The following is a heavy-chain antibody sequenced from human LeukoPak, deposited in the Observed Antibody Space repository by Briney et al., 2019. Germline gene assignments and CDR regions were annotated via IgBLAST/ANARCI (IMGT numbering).Heavy chain of an antibody. CDR3: ARELRYFDWLLKDYGMDV. CDR2: ISGSGGST. CDR1: GFTFSSYA. D-gene: IGHD3-9*01. J-gene: IGHJ6*02. V-gene: IGHV3-23*01. Sequence: GGSLRLSCAASGFTFSSYAMSWVRQAPGKGLEWVSAISGSGGSTYYADSVKGRFTISRDNSKNTLYLQMNSLRAEDAAVYYCARELRYFDWLLKDYGMDVWGQGTTVTVSS.